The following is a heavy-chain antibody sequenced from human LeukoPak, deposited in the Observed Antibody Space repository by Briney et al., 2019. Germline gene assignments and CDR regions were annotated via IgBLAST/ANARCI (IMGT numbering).Heavy chain of an antibody. V-gene: IGHV1-2*02. CDR2: INPNSGGT. J-gene: IGHJ4*02. Sequence: ASVKVSCKASGYTFTSYAMNWVRQAPGQGLEWMGWINPNSGGTNYAQKFQGRVTMTRDTSISTAYMELSRLRSDDTAVYYCARDFYYDSSGYSPYWGQGTLVTVSS. D-gene: IGHD3-22*01. CDR1: GYTFTSYA. CDR3: ARDFYYDSSGYSPY.